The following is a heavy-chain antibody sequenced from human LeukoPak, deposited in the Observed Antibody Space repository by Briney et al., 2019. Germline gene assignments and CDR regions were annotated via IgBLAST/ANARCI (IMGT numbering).Heavy chain of an antibody. Sequence: GGSLRLSCSASGFTFSSYWMSWVCQAPGKGLEWVGFIRSRAYSGTTEYAASVKGRFTISRDDSKSIAYLQMNSLKIEDTAVYYCTRVRDSDYYYYYMDVWGKGTTVTVSS. V-gene: IGHV3-49*04. D-gene: IGHD2-15*01. CDR1: GFTFSSYW. CDR3: TRVRDSDYYYYYMDV. CDR2: IRSRAYSGTT. J-gene: IGHJ6*03.